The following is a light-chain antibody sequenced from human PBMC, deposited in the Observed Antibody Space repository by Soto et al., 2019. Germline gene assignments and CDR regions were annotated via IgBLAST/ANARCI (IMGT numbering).Light chain of an antibody. CDR1: SSDVGGYNY. CDR3: CSYVGSYSYV. J-gene: IGLJ1*01. V-gene: IGLV2-11*01. CDR2: DVT. Sequence: QSALTQTRSVSGSPGQSVAISCTGTSSDVGGYNYVSWYQQHPGKAPKLMIYDVTKRPSGVPDRFSGSKSGNTASLTISGLQAEDEADYYCCSYVGSYSYVFGTGTKLTVL.